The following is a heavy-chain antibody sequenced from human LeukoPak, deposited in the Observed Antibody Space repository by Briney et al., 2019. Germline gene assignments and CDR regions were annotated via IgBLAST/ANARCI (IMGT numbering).Heavy chain of an antibody. J-gene: IGHJ5*02. CDR1: GGSSSGYY. CDR2: INHSGST. Sequence: SETLSLTCAVYGGSSSGYYWSWIRQPPGKGLEWIGEINHSGSTNYNPSLKSRVTISVDTSKNQFSLKLCSVTAADTAVYYCARRVRWNLPRYNWFDPWGQGTLVTVSS. CDR3: ARRVRWNLPRYNWFDP. D-gene: IGHD1-1*01. V-gene: IGHV4-34*01.